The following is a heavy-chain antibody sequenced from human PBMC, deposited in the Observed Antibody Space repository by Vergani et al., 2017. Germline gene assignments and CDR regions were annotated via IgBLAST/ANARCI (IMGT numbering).Heavy chain of an antibody. CDR3: ARSTDYPDDYVSSDYYRRTLDV. CDR1: GYSFSSYD. V-gene: IGHV1-8*01. Sequence: QVQLVQSGAEVKKPGASVKVSCRASGYSFSSYDFSWVRQATGQGLEWMGWMNPNSGTTGYAQKFQGRVTMTRNTSINTAYMELSRLSFEDAAVYYCARSTDYPDDYVSSDYYRRTLDVWGKGTTVTVS. J-gene: IGHJ6*03. D-gene: IGHD3-10*01. CDR2: MNPNSGTT.